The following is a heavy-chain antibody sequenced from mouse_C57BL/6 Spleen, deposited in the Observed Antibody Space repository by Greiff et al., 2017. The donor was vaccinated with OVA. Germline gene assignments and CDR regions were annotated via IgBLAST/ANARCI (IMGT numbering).Heavy chain of an antibody. Sequence: QVQLQQPGAELVKPGASVKMSCKASGYTFTSYWITWVKQRPGQGLEWIGDIYPETGGTAYNQKFKGKAILTADKSSSTAYMELRSLTSEDSAVYYCTRGGVYYGNYDYFDYWGQGTTLTVSS. CDR2: IYPETGGT. J-gene: IGHJ2*01. CDR1: GYTFTSYW. D-gene: IGHD2-1*01. V-gene: IGHV1-55*01. CDR3: TRGGVYYGNYDYFDY.